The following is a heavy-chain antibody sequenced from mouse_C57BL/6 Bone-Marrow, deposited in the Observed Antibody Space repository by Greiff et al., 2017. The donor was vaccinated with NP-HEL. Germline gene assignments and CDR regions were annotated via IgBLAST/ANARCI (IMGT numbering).Heavy chain of an antibody. Sequence: VQLQQPGTELVKPGASVKLSCKASGYTFTSYWMHWVKQRPGQGLEWIGNINPSNGGTNYNEKFKSKATLTVDKSSSTAYMQLSSLTSEDSAVYDCAGFLYYYGSRWYFDVWGTGTTVTVSS. CDR3: AGFLYYYGSRWYFDV. V-gene: IGHV1-53*01. J-gene: IGHJ1*03. CDR2: INPSNGGT. CDR1: GYTFTSYW. D-gene: IGHD1-1*01.